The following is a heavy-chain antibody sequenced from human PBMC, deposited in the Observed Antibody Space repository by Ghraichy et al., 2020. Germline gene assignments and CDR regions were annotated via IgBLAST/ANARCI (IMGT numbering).Heavy chain of an antibody. Sequence: GSLRLSCVASGFTFSNYGMHWVRQAPGKGLEWVAVISYDGSDKYYADSMKGRFSISRDNSKNTLFLQMNSLRLEDTAVYYCAKVKRYYGSGSYGFNYYFDYWGQGTLVTVSS. CDR2: ISYDGSDK. D-gene: IGHD3-10*01. CDR3: AKVKRYYGSGSYGFNYYFDY. CDR1: GFTFSNYG. V-gene: IGHV3-30*18. J-gene: IGHJ4*02.